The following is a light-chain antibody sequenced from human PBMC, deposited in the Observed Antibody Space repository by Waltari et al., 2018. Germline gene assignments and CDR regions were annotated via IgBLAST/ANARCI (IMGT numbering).Light chain of an antibody. CDR3: QQYNNWLPMYT. CDR2: GAS. J-gene: IGKJ2*01. CDR1: QSVSSN. Sequence: ETVMTQSPATLSVSPGERATLSCRASQSVSSNLAWYQQKPGQAPRLLIYGASTRATGIPARFSGSGSVTEFTLTISSLQSEDFAVYYCQQYNNWLPMYTFGQGTKLEI. V-gene: IGKV3-15*01.